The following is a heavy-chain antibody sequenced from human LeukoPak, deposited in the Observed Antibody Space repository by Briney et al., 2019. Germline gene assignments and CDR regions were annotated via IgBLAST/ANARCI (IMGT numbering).Heavy chain of an antibody. CDR2: IYYSGST. CDR3: ARAGSSAYVLDY. Sequence: SETLSLTCTVSGGSISGYYWSWIRQPPGKGLEWIGYIYYSGSTNYNPSLKSRVTISVDTSKNQFSLKLSSVTAADTAVYYCARAGSSAYVLDYWGQGTLVTVSS. CDR1: GGSISGYY. V-gene: IGHV4-59*01. D-gene: IGHD3-22*01. J-gene: IGHJ4*02.